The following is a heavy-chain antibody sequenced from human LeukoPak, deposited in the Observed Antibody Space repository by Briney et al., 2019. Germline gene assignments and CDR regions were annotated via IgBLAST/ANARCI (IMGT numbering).Heavy chain of an antibody. Sequence: GGSLRLSCAASGFTFDDYAMHWVRQAPGKGLEWVSLISWDGGNTYYADSVKGRFTISRDNSKNTLYLQMNSLRVEDTAVYYCAKATSVTTLFDYWGQGTLVTVSS. CDR2: ISWDGGNT. CDR3: AKATSVTTLFDY. D-gene: IGHD4-17*01. J-gene: IGHJ4*02. CDR1: GFTFDDYA. V-gene: IGHV3-43D*04.